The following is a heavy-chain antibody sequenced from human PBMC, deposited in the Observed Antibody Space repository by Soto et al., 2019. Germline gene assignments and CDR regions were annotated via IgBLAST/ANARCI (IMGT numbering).Heavy chain of an antibody. CDR3: ARGRYYDFWSGYYLYYYGMDV. D-gene: IGHD3-3*01. CDR2: INHSGST. Sequence: TSETLSLTCAVYGGSFSGYYWSWIRQPPGKGLEWIGEINHSGSTNYNPSLKSRVTISVDTSKNQFSLKLSSVTAADTAVFYCARGRYYDFWSGYYLYYYGMDVWGQGTTVTVSS. CDR1: GGSFSGYY. J-gene: IGHJ6*02. V-gene: IGHV4-34*01.